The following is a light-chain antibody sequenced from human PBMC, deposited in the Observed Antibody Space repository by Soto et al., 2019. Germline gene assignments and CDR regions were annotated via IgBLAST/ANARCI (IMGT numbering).Light chain of an antibody. CDR1: QSVRSSH. V-gene: IGKV3-20*01. CDR3: QQANIFPRA. CDR2: GAS. Sequence: EIVLTQSPGTLSLSPGERATLSCRASQSVRSSHLAWYQQKPGQAPRLLIYGASSRATGIPDRFSGSGSGTDFTLTISSLQPEDFATYYCQQANIFPRAFGQGTKVDIK. J-gene: IGKJ1*01.